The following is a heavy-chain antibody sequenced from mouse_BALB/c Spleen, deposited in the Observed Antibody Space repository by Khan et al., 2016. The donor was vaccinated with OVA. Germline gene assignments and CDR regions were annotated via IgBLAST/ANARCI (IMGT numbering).Heavy chain of an antibody. D-gene: IGHD2-3*01. Sequence: EVQLQESGPGLVKPSQSLSLTCTVTGYSITSDYAWNWIRQFPGNKLEWMGYISYSGSTNYNPSLKSRISITRDTSKNQFFLQLNSVTTEDTATYYCARDGSRYNYAMDYWGHGTSGTVSS. V-gene: IGHV3-2*02. CDR2: ISYSGST. CDR3: ARDGSRYNYAMDY. CDR1: GYSITSDYA. J-gene: IGHJ4*01.